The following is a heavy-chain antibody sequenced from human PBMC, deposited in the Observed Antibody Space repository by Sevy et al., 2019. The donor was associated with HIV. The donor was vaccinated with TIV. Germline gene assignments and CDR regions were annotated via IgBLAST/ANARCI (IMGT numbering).Heavy chain of an antibody. V-gene: IGHV3-30*02. Sequence: GGSLRLSCAASGFTFSSYGMHWVRQAPGKGLEWVALIRYDGSNKYYEESVKGRFTISRDNSKNTLYLQMNSLRAEDTAVYYCAKDHNRQLVKYYFDYWGQGTLVTVSS. CDR1: GFTFSSYG. D-gene: IGHD6-13*01. CDR2: IRYDGSNK. J-gene: IGHJ4*02. CDR3: AKDHNRQLVKYYFDY.